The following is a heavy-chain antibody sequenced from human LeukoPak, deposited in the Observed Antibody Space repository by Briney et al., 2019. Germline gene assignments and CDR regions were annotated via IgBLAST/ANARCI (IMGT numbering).Heavy chain of an antibody. Sequence: SETLSLTCTVSGGSISSGGYYWSWIRQPPGKGLEWIGYIYHSGSTYYNPSLKSRVTISVDTSKNQFSLKLSSVTAADTAVYYCARGIAAPKTTRWFDYWGQGTLVTVSS. CDR3: ARGIAAPKTTRWFDY. D-gene: IGHD6-13*01. CDR1: GGSISSGGYY. CDR2: IYHSGST. V-gene: IGHV4-30-2*01. J-gene: IGHJ4*02.